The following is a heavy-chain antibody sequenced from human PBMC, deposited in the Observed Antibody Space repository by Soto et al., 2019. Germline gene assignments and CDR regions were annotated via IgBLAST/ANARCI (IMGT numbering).Heavy chain of an antibody. V-gene: IGHV1-18*01. CDR2: ISAYIGNT. D-gene: IGHD6-13*01. J-gene: IGHJ4*02. Sequence: QVQLVQSGAEVKKPGASVKVSCKASGYTFTSYGISWVRQAPGQGLEWMGWISAYIGNTNYAQKLKGRVTMTTDTATSSANMELRSLRSDDTAVYYCAKDEIAAAATYYWGQGTLDTVSS. CDR1: GYTFTSYG. CDR3: AKDEIAAAATYY.